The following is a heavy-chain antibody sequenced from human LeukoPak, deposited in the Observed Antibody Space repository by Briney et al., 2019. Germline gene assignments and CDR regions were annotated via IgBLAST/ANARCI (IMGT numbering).Heavy chain of an antibody. CDR3: ASGTQLWHGGY. CDR2: IYSGGTT. Sequence: PGGSLRLSCAASGFTVSSTYMSWVRQAPGKGLEWVSVIYSGGTTYYADSVKGRLTISRDNSKNTLYLQMNSLRAEDTAVYYCASGTQLWHGGYWGQGTLATVSS. V-gene: IGHV3-66*02. CDR1: GFTVSSTY. J-gene: IGHJ4*02. D-gene: IGHD5-18*01.